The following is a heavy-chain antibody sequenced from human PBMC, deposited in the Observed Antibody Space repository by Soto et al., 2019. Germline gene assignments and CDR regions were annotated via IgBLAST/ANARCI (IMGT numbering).Heavy chain of an antibody. CDR2: IKQDGSEK. CDR3: AKDSATAMVTGYYY. V-gene: IGHV3-7*01. J-gene: IGHJ4*02. CDR1: GFTFSSYW. Sequence: GGSLRLSCAASGFTFSSYWMSWVRQAPGKGLEWVANIKQDGSEKYYVDSVKGRFTISRDNAKNSLYLQMNSLRAEDTAVYYCAKDSATAMVTGYYYWGQGNLVTVSS. D-gene: IGHD5-18*01.